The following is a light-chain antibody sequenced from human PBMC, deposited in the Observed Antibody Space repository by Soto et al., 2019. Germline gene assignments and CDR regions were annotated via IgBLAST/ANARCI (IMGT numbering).Light chain of an antibody. V-gene: IGKV3-11*01. J-gene: IGKJ1*01. Sequence: IVLTNTPSALPLSPEERATVSCRASQSVSSYLAWYQQKPGQAPRLLIYDASNRATGIPARFSGSGSGTDFTLTISSLEPEDFAVYYCQQRSNWPRTFGQGTKVDI. CDR2: DAS. CDR3: QQRSNWPRT. CDR1: QSVSSY.